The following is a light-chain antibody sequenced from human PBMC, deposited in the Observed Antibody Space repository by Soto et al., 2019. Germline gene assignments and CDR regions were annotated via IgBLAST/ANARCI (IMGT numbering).Light chain of an antibody. V-gene: IGLV2-14*01. Sequence: QSALTQPASVSGSPGQSITISCTGTSSDVGGYNYVSWYQHHPGKAPKLMIYEVSNRPSGVSNRFSGSKSGNTASLTISGLQAEDEADYSCSSYTSSSTLGVFGTGTKVTVL. CDR2: EVS. CDR1: SSDVGGYNY. CDR3: SSYTSSSTLGV. J-gene: IGLJ1*01.